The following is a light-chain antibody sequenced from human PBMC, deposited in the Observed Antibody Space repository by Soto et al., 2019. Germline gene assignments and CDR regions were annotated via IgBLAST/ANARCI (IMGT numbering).Light chain of an antibody. CDR1: SSNIGAGYD. CDR2: GNS. CDR3: QSYDSSPGDSTV. Sequence: QSVLTQPPSVSAAPGQRVTISCTGSSSNIGAGYDVHWYQHQPGTAPKLLISGNSNRPSGVPDRFSGSKSGSSASLAITGLQAEDEADYYCQSYDSSPGDSTVFGGGTKLTVL. V-gene: IGLV1-40*01. J-gene: IGLJ2*01.